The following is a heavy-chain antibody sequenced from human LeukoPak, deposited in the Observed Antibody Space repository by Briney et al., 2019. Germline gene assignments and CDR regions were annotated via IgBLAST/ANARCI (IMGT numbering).Heavy chain of an antibody. CDR1: GFTFSSYG. J-gene: IGHJ4*02. CDR2: ISYDGSNK. V-gene: IGHV3-30*18. D-gene: IGHD6-13*01. CDR3: AKDRYSSSWCTLRGGLFDY. Sequence: GRSLRLSCAASGFTFSSYGMHWVRQAPGKGLEWVAVISYDGSNKYYADSVKGRFTISRDNSKNTLYLQMNSLRAEDTAVYYCAKDRYSSSWCTLRGGLFDYWGQGTLVTVSS.